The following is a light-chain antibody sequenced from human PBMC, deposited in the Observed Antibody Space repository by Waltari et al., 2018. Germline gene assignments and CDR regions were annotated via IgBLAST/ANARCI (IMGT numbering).Light chain of an antibody. V-gene: IGKV1-12*01. J-gene: IGKJ4*01. Sequence: DIQMTQSPSSVSASVGDRVTTTCRASQDISTWLAWYQQRPGKAPKLLIYGASTLERGVPSRFRGSGSGTDFTLTITSLQPEDFATYYCQQADSFPPTFGGGTKVEIK. CDR2: GAS. CDR1: QDISTW. CDR3: QQADSFPPT.